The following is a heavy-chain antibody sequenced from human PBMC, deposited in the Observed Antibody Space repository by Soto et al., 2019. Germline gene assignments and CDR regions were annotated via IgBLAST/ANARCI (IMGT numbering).Heavy chain of an antibody. Sequence: QVQLVESGGGVVQPGRSLRLSCAASGFTFSSYGMHWVRQAPGKGLEWVAVIWYDGSNKYYADSVKGRFTISRDNSKNTLYLQMNSPRAEDTAVYYCARDGQRGPLVVGNYFDYWGQGTLVTVSS. CDR2: IWYDGSNK. CDR3: ARDGQRGPLVVGNYFDY. D-gene: IGHD2-15*01. CDR1: GFTFSSYG. J-gene: IGHJ4*02. V-gene: IGHV3-33*01.